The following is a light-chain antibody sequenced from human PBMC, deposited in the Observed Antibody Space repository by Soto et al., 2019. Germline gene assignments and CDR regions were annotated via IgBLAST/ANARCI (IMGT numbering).Light chain of an antibody. Sequence: EIVLTQSPGTLSLSPGERATLYCRASQSISSNRFAWFQEKPGQAPSLLIYGVSSRATGIPDRFSGSGSGTDFTLTISRLDPEDFGVYYCQQYDRSPITFGPGTKVDIK. CDR3: QQYDRSPIT. V-gene: IGKV3-20*01. J-gene: IGKJ3*01. CDR2: GVS. CDR1: QSISSNR.